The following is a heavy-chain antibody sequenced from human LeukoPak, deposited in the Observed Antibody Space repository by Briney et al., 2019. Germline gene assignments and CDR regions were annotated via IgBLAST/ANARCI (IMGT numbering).Heavy chain of an antibody. CDR2: IRYDGSNK. Sequence: PGGSLRLSCAASGFTFSSYGMHWVRQAPGKGLEWVAFIRYDGSNKYYADSVKGRFTISRDNSKNTLYLQMNSLRAEDTAVYYCAKDSGFGELLPPIDYWGQGTLVTVSS. D-gene: IGHD3-10*01. CDR3: AKDSGFGELLPPIDY. J-gene: IGHJ4*02. V-gene: IGHV3-30*02. CDR1: GFTFSSYG.